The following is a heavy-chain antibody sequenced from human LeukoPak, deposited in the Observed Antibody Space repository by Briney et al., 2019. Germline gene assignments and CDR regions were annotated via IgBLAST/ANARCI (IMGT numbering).Heavy chain of an antibody. CDR2: ISTYTGRA. D-gene: IGHD4-23*01. Sequence: ASVKVTCKTSGYRFNVYDILWVRQAPGHGLDYVGWISTYTGRANYAQKFQGRVSVITDTSTSTAYLELTNLTSSDTGLYYCARADGTNSGTNAFDVWGLGTMVTVAS. CDR3: ARADGTNSGTNAFDV. V-gene: IGHV1-18*01. CDR1: GYRFNVYD. J-gene: IGHJ3*01.